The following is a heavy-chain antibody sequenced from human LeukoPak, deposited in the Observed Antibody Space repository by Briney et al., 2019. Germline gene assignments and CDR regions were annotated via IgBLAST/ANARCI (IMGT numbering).Heavy chain of an antibody. Sequence: SETLSLTCTVSGYSISSGYYWGWIWQPPGKGLEWIGSGSTYYNPSLKSRVTISVDTSKNQFSLRLTSVTAADTAFYYCAAFCGSTSCYGSIFWGQGILVTVSS. J-gene: IGHJ4*02. CDR3: AAFCGSTSCYGSIF. CDR2: SGST. D-gene: IGHD2-2*01. CDR1: GYSISSGYY. V-gene: IGHV4-38-2*02.